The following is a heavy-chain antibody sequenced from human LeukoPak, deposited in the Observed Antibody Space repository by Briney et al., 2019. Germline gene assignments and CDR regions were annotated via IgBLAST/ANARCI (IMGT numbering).Heavy chain of an antibody. CDR3: ARDREPLLWFGESLTPFDY. D-gene: IGHD3-10*01. Sequence: GASVKVSCKASGYTFTSYGISWVRQAPGQGLEWMGWISAYNGNTNYAQKLQGRVTMTTDTSTSTAYMELRSLRSDDTAVYYCARDREPLLWFGESLTPFDYWGQGTLVTVSS. V-gene: IGHV1-18*01. CDR2: ISAYNGNT. CDR1: GYTFTSYG. J-gene: IGHJ4*02.